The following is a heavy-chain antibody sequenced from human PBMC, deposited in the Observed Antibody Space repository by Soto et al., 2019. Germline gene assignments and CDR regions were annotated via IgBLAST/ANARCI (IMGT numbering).Heavy chain of an antibody. J-gene: IGHJ4*02. CDR3: AKGRDVYSYFDY. V-gene: IGHV3-23*01. CDR1: GFTFSNYA. CDR2: INYNGGST. D-gene: IGHD4-4*01. Sequence: PGGSLRLSCAASGFTFSNYAMSWVRQAPGKGLEWVSSINYNGGSTYYADSVKGRFTVSRDNSKNTLYLQMNSLRVDDTALYFCAKGRDVYSYFDYWGQGSQVTVSS.